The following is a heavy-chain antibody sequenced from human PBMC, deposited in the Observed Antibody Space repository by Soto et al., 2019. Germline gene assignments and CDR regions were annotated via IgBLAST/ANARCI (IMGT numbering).Heavy chain of an antibody. Sequence: SETLSLTCTVSGGSISSYYWSWIRQPPGKGLEWIGYIYYSGSTNYNPSLKSRVTISVDTSKNQFSLKLSSVTAADTAVYYCARSVGQFFDYWGQGTLVTVSS. V-gene: IGHV4-59*01. CDR2: IYYSGST. CDR1: GGSISSYY. J-gene: IGHJ4*02. CDR3: ARSVGQFFDY.